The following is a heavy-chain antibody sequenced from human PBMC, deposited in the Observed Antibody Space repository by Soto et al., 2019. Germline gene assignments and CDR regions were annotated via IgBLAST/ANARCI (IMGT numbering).Heavy chain of an antibody. J-gene: IGHJ5*02. CDR1: HDSIRSGTYY. V-gene: IGHV4-39*07. CDR2: LSYLGTT. Sequence: TLSLTCTVSHDSIRSGTYYWAWIRQPPGRGLEWMGSLSYLGTTDYNPSLKSRVTISKDASKNQFSLKLTSMTAADTAVYYCARDMHAGFTHYFDPWGQGTLVTVSS. D-gene: IGHD1-26*01. CDR3: ARDMHAGFTHYFDP.